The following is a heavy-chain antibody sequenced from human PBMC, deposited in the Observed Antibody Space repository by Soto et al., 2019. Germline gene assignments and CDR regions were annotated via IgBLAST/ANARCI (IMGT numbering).Heavy chain of an antibody. CDR2: ISKDGRNT. V-gene: IGHV3-30*04. D-gene: IGHD6-19*01. CDR1: GFTFSIYA. J-gene: IGHJ5*02. Sequence: VQLVESGGGVVQPGRSLRLSCAASGFTFSIYAIHWVRQAPGKGLEWVAVISKDGRNTYYADSVKGRFTISRDNSKNTLFLQMNSLRVEDTAVYYCARVTKEKWLVKWFDPWGQGTLVTVSS. CDR3: ARVTKEKWLVKWFDP.